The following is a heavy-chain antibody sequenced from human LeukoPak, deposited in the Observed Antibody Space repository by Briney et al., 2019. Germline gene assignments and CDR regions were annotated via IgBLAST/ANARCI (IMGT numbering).Heavy chain of an antibody. CDR3: TTDWGSGSEFVLAFDL. D-gene: IGHD3-10*01. Sequence: GGSLRLSCAASGFTFSSAWMSWVRQAPGKGLEWVGRIKSKAGGGATDYAAPVKGRFTISRDDSKNTLYLQVNSLKTEDTAVYYCTTDWGSGSEFVLAFDLWGQGTMVIVSS. CDR2: IKSKAGGGAT. CDR1: GFTFSSAW. J-gene: IGHJ3*01. V-gene: IGHV3-15*01.